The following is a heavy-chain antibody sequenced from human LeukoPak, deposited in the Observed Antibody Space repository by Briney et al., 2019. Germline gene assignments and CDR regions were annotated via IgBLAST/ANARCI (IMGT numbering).Heavy chain of an antibody. CDR3: ARHSEMASFDY. CDR1: GYSFTSYW. J-gene: IGHJ4*02. V-gene: IGHV5-51*01. CDR2: ISPGDSDT. D-gene: IGHD5-24*01. Sequence: GESLKISCKGSGYSFTSYWIGWVRQMPGKGLGGMGIISPGDSDTRYSPSFQGQVTISADKSISTAYLQWSSLKASDTAMYYCARHSEMASFDYWGQGTLVTVSS.